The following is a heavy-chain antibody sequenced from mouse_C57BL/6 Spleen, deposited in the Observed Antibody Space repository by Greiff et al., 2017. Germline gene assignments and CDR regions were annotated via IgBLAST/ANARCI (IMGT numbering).Heavy chain of an antibody. Sequence: QVQLKQSGAELVKPGASVKISCKASGYAFSSYWLNWVKQRPGKGLEWIGQIYPGDGDTNYNGQFKGKATLTADKSSSTAYMKLSSLTSEDSAVYFCARYPYYYGSSYWYFDVWGTGTTVTVSS. J-gene: IGHJ1*03. D-gene: IGHD1-1*01. CDR2: IYPGDGDT. V-gene: IGHV1-80*01. CDR3: ARYPYYYGSSYWYFDV. CDR1: GYAFSSYW.